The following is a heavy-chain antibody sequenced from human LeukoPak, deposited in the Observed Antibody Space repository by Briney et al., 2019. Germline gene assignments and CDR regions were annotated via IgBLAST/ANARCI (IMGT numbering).Heavy chain of an antibody. J-gene: IGHJ4*02. CDR1: GFIFENYA. V-gene: IGHV3-9*01. CDR3: AKVRSPVDFYGSGSCLDY. CDR2: INWNSDTI. D-gene: IGHD3-10*01. Sequence: GGSLRLSCAASGFIFENYAMHWVRQAPWKGLEWVSGINWNSDTIAYGDSMRGRFIISRDNTKNSLYLQMNSLRPEDTALYYCAKVRSPVDFYGSGSCLDYWGQGTLVTVSS.